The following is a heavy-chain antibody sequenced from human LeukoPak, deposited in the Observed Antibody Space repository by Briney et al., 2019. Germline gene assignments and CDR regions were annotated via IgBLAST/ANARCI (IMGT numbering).Heavy chain of an antibody. J-gene: IGHJ4*02. CDR1: GGSISSYY. CDR3: ARGGWFGEFYYFDY. Sequence: TSETLSLTCTVSGGSISSYYWSWIRQPPGKGLEWIVDIYYSGSTTYNRSLKSRVTISVDTSKNQFSLKLSSVTAADTAVYYCARGGWFGEFYYFDYWGQGTLVTVSS. V-gene: IGHV4-59*08. D-gene: IGHD3-10*01. CDR2: IYYSGST.